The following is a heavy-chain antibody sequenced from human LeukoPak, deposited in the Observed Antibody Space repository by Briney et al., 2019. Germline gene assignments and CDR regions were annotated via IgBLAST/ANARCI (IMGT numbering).Heavy chain of an antibody. D-gene: IGHD3-10*01. CDR1: GGSISSYY. Sequence: SETLSLTCTVSGGSISSYYWSWTRQPPGKGLEWIGYIYYSGSTNYNPSLKSRVTISVDTSKNQFSLKLSSVTAADTAVYYCARLKYVGSRAFDIWGQGTMVTVSS. CDR3: ARLKYVGSRAFDI. CDR2: IYYSGST. J-gene: IGHJ3*02. V-gene: IGHV4-59*01.